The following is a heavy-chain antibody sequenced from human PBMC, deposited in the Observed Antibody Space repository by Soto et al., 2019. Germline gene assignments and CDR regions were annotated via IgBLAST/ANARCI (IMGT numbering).Heavy chain of an antibody. CDR1: VFTVSSNY. J-gene: IGHJ6*02. CDR2: IYSGGST. V-gene: IGHV3-53*01. CDR3: ARGVFSRSGMDV. D-gene: IGHD3-9*01. Sequence: HPGGSLRLSCAASVFTVSSNYMSWVRQAPGKGLEWVSVIYSGGSTYYADSVKGRFTISRDNSKNTLYLQMNSLRAEDTAVYYCARGVFSRSGMDVWGHGTTVTVPS.